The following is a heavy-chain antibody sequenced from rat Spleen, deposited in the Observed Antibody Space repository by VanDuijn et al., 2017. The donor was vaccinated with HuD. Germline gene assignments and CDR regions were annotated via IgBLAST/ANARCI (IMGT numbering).Heavy chain of an antibody. CDR2: IFYDGSST. D-gene: IGHD1-11*01. V-gene: IGHV5-7*01. J-gene: IGHJ2*01. Sequence: EVQLVESGGGLVQPGRSLNLSCAASGFTFTDYNMAWVRQAPKQGLEWVATIFYDGSSTYYRDSVKGRFTISRDNAKSTLYLQMDSLRSEDTATYYCARHDGGYPLFDYWGQGVMVTVSS. CDR3: ARHDGGYPLFDY. CDR1: GFTFTDYN.